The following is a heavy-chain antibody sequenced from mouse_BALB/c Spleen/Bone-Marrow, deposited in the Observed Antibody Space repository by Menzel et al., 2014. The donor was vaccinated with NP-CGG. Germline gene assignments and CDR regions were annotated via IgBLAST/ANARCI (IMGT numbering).Heavy chain of an antibody. J-gene: IGHJ1*01. CDR1: GFTFTDYY. CDR3: ARDINYDIYWYFDV. CDR2: IRNKGKGYTT. D-gene: IGHD2-4*01. Sequence: DVMLVESGGGLVQPGGSLRLSCATSGFTFTDYYMSWVRQPPGKALEWLGFIRNKGKGYTTEYSASVKGRFTISRDNSQSTLYLQMNTLRAEDSATYYCARDINYDIYWYFDVWGAGTTVTVSS. V-gene: IGHV7-3*02.